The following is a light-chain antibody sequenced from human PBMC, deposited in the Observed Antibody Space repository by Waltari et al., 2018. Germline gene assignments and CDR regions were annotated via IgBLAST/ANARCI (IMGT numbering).Light chain of an antibody. CDR3: QQRSSWPMYT. Sequence: EVVLTQSPATLSLSPGERATLSCRASQNIRYYFGWYQQKPGQAPRLLIYDASNRATGIPARFSGSGSGTDFTLTISSLEPEDFAVYYCQQRSSWPMYTFGQGTKLEIK. V-gene: IGKV3-11*01. CDR2: DAS. J-gene: IGKJ2*01. CDR1: QNIRYY.